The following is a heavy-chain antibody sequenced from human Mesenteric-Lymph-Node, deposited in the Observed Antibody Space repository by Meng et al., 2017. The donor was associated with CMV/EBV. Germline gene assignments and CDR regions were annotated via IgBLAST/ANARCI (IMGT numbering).Heavy chain of an antibody. J-gene: IGHJ4*02. Sequence: GGSLRLSCAASGFTFSSYAMSWVRQAPGKGLEWVSAISGSGGSTYYADSVKGRFTISRDNSKNTLYLQMNSLGAEDTAVYYCAKGTYLVGATSFDYWGQGTLVTVSS. CDR3: AKGTYLVGATSFDY. CDR2: ISGSGGST. V-gene: IGHV3-23*01. CDR1: GFTFSSYA. D-gene: IGHD1-26*01.